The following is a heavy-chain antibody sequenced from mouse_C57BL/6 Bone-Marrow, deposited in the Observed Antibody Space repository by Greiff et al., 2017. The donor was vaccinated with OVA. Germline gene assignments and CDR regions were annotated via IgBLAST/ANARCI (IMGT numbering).Heavy chain of an antibody. V-gene: IGHV3-6*01. D-gene: IGHD4-1*01. CDR1: GYSITSGYY. Sequence: DVQLVESGPGLVKPSQSLSLTCSVTGYSITSGYYWNWIRQFPGNKLEWMGYISYDGSNNYNPSLKNRISITRDTSKNQFFLKLNSVTTEDTATYYCARGRVLGQDFDYWGQGTTLTVSS. J-gene: IGHJ2*01. CDR3: ARGRVLGQDFDY. CDR2: ISYDGSN.